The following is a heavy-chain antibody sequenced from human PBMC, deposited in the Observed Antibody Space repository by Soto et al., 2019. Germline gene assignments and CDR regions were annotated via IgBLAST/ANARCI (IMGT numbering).Heavy chain of an antibody. CDR2: IYYTGRT. J-gene: IGHJ4*02. Sequence: QLQLQESGPGLVKPSETLSLTCTVSGGSISGSSYYWGWIRQPPGKGLEWIGAIYYTGRTYYKPSLKSRVTISVDTSKTQFSLKLNSVSAADTAVYYCASGGEGSIAVAGWGQGTLVTVSS. CDR3: ASGGEGSIAVAG. V-gene: IGHV4-39*01. CDR1: GGSISGSSYY. D-gene: IGHD6-19*01.